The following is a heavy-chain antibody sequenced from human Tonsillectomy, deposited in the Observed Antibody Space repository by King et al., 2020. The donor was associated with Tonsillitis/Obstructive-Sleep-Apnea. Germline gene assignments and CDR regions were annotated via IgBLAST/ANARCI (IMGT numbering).Heavy chain of an antibody. J-gene: IGHJ4*02. CDR2: IIPILGIA. V-gene: IGHV1-69*10. D-gene: IGHD3-9*01. CDR3: AACHYDILTGYPGIFDY. CDR1: GGTFSSYA. Sequence: QLVQSGAEVKKPGSSVKVSCKASGGTFSSYAISWVRQAPGQGLEWMGGIIPILGIANYAQKFQGRVTITADKSTSTAYMELSSLRSEDTAVYYCAACHYDILTGYPGIFDYWGQGTLVTVSS.